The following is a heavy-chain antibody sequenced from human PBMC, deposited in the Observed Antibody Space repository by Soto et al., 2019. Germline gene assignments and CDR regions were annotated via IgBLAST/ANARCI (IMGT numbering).Heavy chain of an antibody. V-gene: IGHV3-21*01. CDR3: ARESRFLEWLSLNWFDP. D-gene: IGHD3-3*01. CDR2: ISASGGSI. Sequence: PGGSLRLSCAASGFTFERFTMHWVRQAPGKGPEWVSCISASGGSIFFAESMKGRFTISRDNAKNSLYLQMNSLRDEDTAVYYCARESRFLEWLSLNWFDPWGQGTVVTVSS. CDR1: GFTFERFT. J-gene: IGHJ5*02.